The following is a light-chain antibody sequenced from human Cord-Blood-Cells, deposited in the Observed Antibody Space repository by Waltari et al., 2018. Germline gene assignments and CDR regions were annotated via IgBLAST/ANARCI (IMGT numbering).Light chain of an antibody. J-gene: IGLJ3*02. CDR1: SSDVGGYNY. CDR3: SSYTSSSTWV. V-gene: IGLV2-14*03. CDR2: DVS. Sequence: QSALTQPASVSGSPGQSITLSCTGTSSDVGGYNYVPWYQQHPGKAPELMIYDVSNRPSGVSNRFSGSKSGNTASLTISGLQAEDEADYYCSSYTSSSTWVFGGGTKLTVL.